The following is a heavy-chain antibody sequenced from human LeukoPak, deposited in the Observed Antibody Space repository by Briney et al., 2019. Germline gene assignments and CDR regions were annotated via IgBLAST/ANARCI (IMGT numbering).Heavy chain of an antibody. V-gene: IGHV3-23*01. CDR3: AKDRESSYDSSGYYGVFFELDLPARSDFDY. D-gene: IGHD3-22*01. J-gene: IGHJ4*02. CDR1: GFTFSSYG. CDR2: ISGSGGSS. Sequence: HTGGSLRLSCAASGFTFSSYGMSWVRQAPGKGLEWVSAISGSGGSSYNADSVKGRFTISRDNSKNTLYLQMNSLRAEDTAVYYCAKDRESSYDSSGYYGVFFELDLPARSDFDYWGQGTLVTVSS.